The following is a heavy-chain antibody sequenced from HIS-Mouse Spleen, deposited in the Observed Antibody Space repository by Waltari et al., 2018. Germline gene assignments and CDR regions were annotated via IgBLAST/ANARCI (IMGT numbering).Heavy chain of an antibody. CDR2: ISWNSGRI. V-gene: IGHV3-9*01. D-gene: IGHD6-6*01. Sequence: EVQLVESGGGLVQPGRSLRLSCAASGFTFDDYAMHWVRQAPGKGLEGVSGISWNSGRIGNADSGKGRFTISRDNAKNSLYLQMNSLRAEDTALYYCAKDILAARDAFDIWGQGTMVTVSS. CDR1: GFTFDDYA. J-gene: IGHJ3*02. CDR3: AKDILAARDAFDI.